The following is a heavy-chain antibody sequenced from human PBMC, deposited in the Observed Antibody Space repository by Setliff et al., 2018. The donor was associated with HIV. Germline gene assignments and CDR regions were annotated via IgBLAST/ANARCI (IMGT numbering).Heavy chain of an antibody. CDR1: GYTFTGYA. J-gene: IGHJ3*02. D-gene: IGHD1-26*01. V-gene: IGHV1-2*06. CDR2: VNPNSGAT. CDR3: ARMCGLPNDAFDI. Sequence: ASVKVSCKASGYTFTGYAINWVRQAPGQGLEWMGRVNPNSGATNYAQKFQGRVTMTRDTSISTAYMELSRLRSDDTAVYYCARMCGLPNDAFDIWGQGTMVTVSS.